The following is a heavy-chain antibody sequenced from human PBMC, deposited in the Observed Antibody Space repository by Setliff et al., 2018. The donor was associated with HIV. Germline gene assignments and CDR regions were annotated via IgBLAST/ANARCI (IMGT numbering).Heavy chain of an antibody. Sequence: GASVKVSCKASGCTFTDYYIHWVRQAPGQGLEWMGRINPNNGGTNYAQKFQGRVTMTRDTSISTAYMELSRLRSDDTAVYYCARDGYYDSSGYSAFDIWGQGTMVTVSS. CDR2: INPNNGGT. J-gene: IGHJ3*02. CDR3: ARDGYYDSSGYSAFDI. D-gene: IGHD3-22*01. V-gene: IGHV1-2*06. CDR1: GCTFTDYY.